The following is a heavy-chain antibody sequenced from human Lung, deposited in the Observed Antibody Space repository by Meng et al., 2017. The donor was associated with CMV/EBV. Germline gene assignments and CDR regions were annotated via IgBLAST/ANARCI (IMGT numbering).Heavy chain of an antibody. J-gene: IGHJ4*02. V-gene: IGHV4-34*01. CDR2: INHSGTT. Sequence: SCAVYGGSFSGYCWSWIRQPPGKGLEWIGEINHSGTTNYNPSLESRVTISADTSKNQFSLKLSSVTSADTAVYYCARCFRGGGTQRRVGAFRSSYFFHYWXLGTXVTVAS. CDR3: ARCFRGGGTQRRVGAFRSSYFFHY. CDR1: GGSFSGYC. D-gene: IGHD3-10*01.